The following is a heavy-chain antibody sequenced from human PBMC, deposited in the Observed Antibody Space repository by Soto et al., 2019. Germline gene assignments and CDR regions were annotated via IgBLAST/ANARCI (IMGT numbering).Heavy chain of an antibody. J-gene: IGHJ4*02. CDR3: ARVGRYTSGWYLAYFDY. CDR2: INYSGST. D-gene: IGHD6-19*01. CDR1: GGSFANYY. Sequence: SETLSLTCAVYGGSFANYYWNWIRQPPGKGLEWIGEINYSGSTDYNPSLGSRVTISVDTSKNQFSLNLSSVTAADTAIYYCARVGRYTSGWYLAYFDYWGQGTVVTVSS. V-gene: IGHV4-34*01.